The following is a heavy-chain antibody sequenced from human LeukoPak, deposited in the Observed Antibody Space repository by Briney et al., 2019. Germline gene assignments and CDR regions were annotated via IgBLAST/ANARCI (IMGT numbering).Heavy chain of an antibody. CDR1: GFTFSSYA. D-gene: IGHD1-26*01. CDR2: ISYDGSNK. J-gene: IGHJ2*01. V-gene: IGHV3-30-3*01. Sequence: GRSLRLSCAASGFTFSSYAMHWVRQAPGQGLEWVAVISYDGSNKYYADSVKGRFTISRDNSKNTLYLQMNSLRAEDTAVYYCARTWELPPGDWYFDLWGRGTLVTVSS. CDR3: ARTWELPPGDWYFDL.